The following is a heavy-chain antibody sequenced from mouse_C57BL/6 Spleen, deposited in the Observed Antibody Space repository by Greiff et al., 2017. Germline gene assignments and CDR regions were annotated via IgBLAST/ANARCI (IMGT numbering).Heavy chain of an antibody. CDR2: IWSGGST. D-gene: IGHD1-1*01. J-gene: IGHJ4*01. Sequence: QVQLQQSGPGLVQPSQSLSITCTVSGFSLTSYGVHWVRQSPGKGLEWLGVIWSGGSTDYNAAFISRLSISKDNSKSQVFFKMNSLQADDTAIYYCARKGLITTVVGYAMDYWGQGTSVTVSS. V-gene: IGHV2-2*01. CDR1: GFSLTSYG. CDR3: ARKGLITTVVGYAMDY.